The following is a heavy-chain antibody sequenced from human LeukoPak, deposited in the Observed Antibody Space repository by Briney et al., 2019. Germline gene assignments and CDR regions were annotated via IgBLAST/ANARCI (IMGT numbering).Heavy chain of an antibody. Sequence: GGSLRLSCAASGFTFTNYPLHWVRQAPGRGLDWVAVISSAGSNEYYADSVKGRFTISRDNSKNTLYLQMNSLRAEDTAVYYCARDILTGSQSRFQHWGQGTLVTVSS. J-gene: IGHJ1*01. CDR1: GFTFTNYP. V-gene: IGHV3-30*04. D-gene: IGHD3-9*01. CDR2: ISSAGSNE. CDR3: ARDILTGSQSRFQH.